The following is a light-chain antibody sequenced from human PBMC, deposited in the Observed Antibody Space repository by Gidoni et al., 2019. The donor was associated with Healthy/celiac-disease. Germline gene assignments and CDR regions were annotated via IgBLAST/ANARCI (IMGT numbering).Light chain of an antibody. CDR2: GAS. J-gene: IGKJ3*01. CDR3: QQYNNWTT. Sequence: ETVMTPSPATLSVSPGERATLSCRASQSISSNLAWYQQKPGQAPRLIYYGASTGATGIPARCSGSGSGTEFTLTISSLQSEDFAVYYCQQYNNWTTFGQGTKVDIK. CDR1: QSISSN. V-gene: IGKV3-15*01.